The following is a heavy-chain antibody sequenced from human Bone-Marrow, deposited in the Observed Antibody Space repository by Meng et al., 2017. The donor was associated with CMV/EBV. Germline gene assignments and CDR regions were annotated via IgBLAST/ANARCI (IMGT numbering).Heavy chain of an antibody. Sequence: YWSWIRQPPGKGLEWMGIIYPGDSDTRYSPSFQGQVTISADKSISTAYLQWSSLKASDTAMYYCATGANTAMVFGVDYWGQGTLVTVSS. V-gene: IGHV5-51*01. D-gene: IGHD5-18*01. CDR3: ATGANTAMVFGVDY. CDR1: YW. CDR2: IYPGDSDT. J-gene: IGHJ4*02.